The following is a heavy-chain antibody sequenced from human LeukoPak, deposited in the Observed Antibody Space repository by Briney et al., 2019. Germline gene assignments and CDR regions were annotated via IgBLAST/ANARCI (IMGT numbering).Heavy chain of an antibody. CDR3: AKDLFGSRMEYFQH. V-gene: IGHV3-30*18. J-gene: IGHJ1*01. D-gene: IGHD2-15*01. CDR1: GFTFGTYG. CDR2: ISYDGSDK. Sequence: GGSLRLSCVASGFTFGTYGMHWVRQAPGKGLDWVAAISYDGSDKYYADSVKGRFTISRDKSKNTLYLEMSSLRIEDTAVYYCAKDLFGSRMEYFQHWGQGTLVIVSS.